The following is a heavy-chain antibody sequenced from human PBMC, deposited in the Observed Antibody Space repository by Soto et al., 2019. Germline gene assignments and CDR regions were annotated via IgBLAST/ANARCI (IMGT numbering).Heavy chain of an antibody. D-gene: IGHD2-2*01. CDR2: ISSSSAYI. CDR1: RFTFRDYS. CDR3: ARDGAYCSGTSCSDYYLYMDV. J-gene: IGHJ6*03. Sequence: EVQVLESGGGLVKPGGSLRLSCAASRFTFRDYSMNWVRQAPGKGLEWVSSISSSSAYIYYADSLKGRFTVSRDNAKNSLYQQMNSLRAEDTAVYYCARDGAYCSGTSCSDYYLYMDVWGKGTTVTVSS. V-gene: IGHV3-21*01.